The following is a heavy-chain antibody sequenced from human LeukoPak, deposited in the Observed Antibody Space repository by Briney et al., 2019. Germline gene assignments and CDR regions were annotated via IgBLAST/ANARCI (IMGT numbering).Heavy chain of an antibody. D-gene: IGHD3-10*01. J-gene: IGHJ4*02. CDR1: GFTFGDYA. Sequence: GGSLRLSCAASGFTFGDYALHWVRQLPGKGLEWVSGISWNSGSIGYADSVKGRFTISRDNAKNSLYLQMNSLRVEDTALYYCAKGSGSYYKRDYFDYWGQGTLVTVSS. V-gene: IGHV3-9*01. CDR2: ISWNSGSI. CDR3: AKGSGSYYKRDYFDY.